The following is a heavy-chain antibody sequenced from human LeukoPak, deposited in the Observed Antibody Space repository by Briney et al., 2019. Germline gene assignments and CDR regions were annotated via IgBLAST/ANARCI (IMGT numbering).Heavy chain of an antibody. D-gene: IGHD2-15*01. J-gene: IGHJ4*02. V-gene: IGHV1-8*01. CDR2: MNPNSGNT. CDR1: GYTFTSYD. Sequence: ASVKVSCKASGYTFTSYDINWVRQATGQGLEWMGWMNPNSGNTGYSQKFQGRVTMTRNSSITTAYMELSSLRSEDTAVYYCARRHGRCSDGSCYYPDYWGQGTLVTVSS. CDR3: ARRHGRCSDGSCYYPDY.